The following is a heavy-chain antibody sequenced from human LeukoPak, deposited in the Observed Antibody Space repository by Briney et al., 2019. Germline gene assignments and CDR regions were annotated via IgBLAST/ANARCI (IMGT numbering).Heavy chain of an antibody. CDR1: GGSISSHY. CDR3: ARGKLRLGELSLYYFDY. J-gene: IGHJ4*02. V-gene: IGHV4-59*11. D-gene: IGHD3-16*02. CDR2: IYYSGST. Sequence: SETLSLTCTVSGGSISSHYWSWIRQPPGKGLEWIGYIYYSGSTYYNPSLKSRVTISVDTSKNQFSLKLGSVTAADTAVYYCARGKLRLGELSLYYFDYWGQGTLVTVSS.